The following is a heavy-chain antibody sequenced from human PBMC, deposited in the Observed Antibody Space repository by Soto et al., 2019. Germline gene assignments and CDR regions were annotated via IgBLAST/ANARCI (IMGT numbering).Heavy chain of an antibody. Sequence: QVQLVQSGAEVKKPGASVKVSCKASGYTFTSYGISWVRQAPGQGLEWMGWISAYNGNTNYAQKLQGRVTMTTDTSTSTDYMELRSLRSDDTAVYCCASTERYCSSSSCYLFDYWGQGTLVTVSS. J-gene: IGHJ4*02. D-gene: IGHD2-2*01. CDR2: ISAYNGNT. CDR3: ASTERYCSSSSCYLFDY. CDR1: GYTFTSYG. V-gene: IGHV1-18*01.